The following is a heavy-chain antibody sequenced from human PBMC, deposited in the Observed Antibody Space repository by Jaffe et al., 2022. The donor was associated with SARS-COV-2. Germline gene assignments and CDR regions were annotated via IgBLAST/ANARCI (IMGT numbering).Heavy chain of an antibody. V-gene: IGHV3-9*01. CDR1: GFTFDDYA. J-gene: IGHJ4*02. D-gene: IGHD3-10*01. CDR3: AKDVPRSGTMAFSFDY. Sequence: EVQLVESGGGLVQPGRSLRLSCAASGFTFDDYAMHWVRQAPGKGLEWVSGISWNSGSIGYADSVKGRFTISRDNAKNSLYLQMNSLRAEDTALYYCAKDVPRSGTMAFSFDYWGQGTLVTVSS. CDR2: ISWNSGSI.